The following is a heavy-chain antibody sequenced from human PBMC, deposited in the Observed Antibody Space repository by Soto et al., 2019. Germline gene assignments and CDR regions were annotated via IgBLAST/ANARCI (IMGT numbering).Heavy chain of an antibody. CDR3: AKVTGYCSSSSCRRDYYYYYGMDV. CDR1: GFTFSSYG. D-gene: IGHD2-2*01. CDR2: ISYDGSDK. J-gene: IGHJ6*02. V-gene: IGHV3-30*18. Sequence: GGSLRLSCAASGFTFSSYGMHWVRQAPGKGLEWVAVISYDGSDKYYADSVKGRFSISRDNSKNTLYLQMNSLRPEDTAVYYCAKVTGYCSSSSCRRDYYYYYGMDVWGQGTTVTVSS.